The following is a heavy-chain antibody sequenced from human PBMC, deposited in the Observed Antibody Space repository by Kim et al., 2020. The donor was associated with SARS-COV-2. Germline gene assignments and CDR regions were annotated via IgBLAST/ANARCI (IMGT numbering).Heavy chain of an antibody. D-gene: IGHD2-15*01. Sequence: GGSLRLSCAASGFTFSSYAMSWVRQAPGKGLEWVSAISGSGGSTYYADSVKGRFTISRDNSKNTLYLQMNSLRAEDTAVYYCAKHRDIVVVVADEVDYWGQGTLVTVSS. CDR1: GFTFSSYA. V-gene: IGHV3-23*01. CDR3: AKHRDIVVVVADEVDY. J-gene: IGHJ4*02. CDR2: ISGSGGST.